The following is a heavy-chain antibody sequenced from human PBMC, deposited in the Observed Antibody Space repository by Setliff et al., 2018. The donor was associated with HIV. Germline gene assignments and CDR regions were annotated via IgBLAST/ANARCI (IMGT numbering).Heavy chain of an antibody. J-gene: IGHJ6*03. CDR3: ARTRSGGSSVYYYYYMDV. V-gene: IGHV1-8*01. D-gene: IGHD2-15*01. Sequence: AASVKVSCKASGYTSTSYDINWVRQATGQGLEWMGWMNPGSGNTGSAQNFQGRLTITWNTSISTAYMELGSLGFDDTAVYFCARTRSGGSSVYYYYYMDVWGQGTAVTVSS. CDR1: GYTSTSYD. CDR2: MNPGSGNT.